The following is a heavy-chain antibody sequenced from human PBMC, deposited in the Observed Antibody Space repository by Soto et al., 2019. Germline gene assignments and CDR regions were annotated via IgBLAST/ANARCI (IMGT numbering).Heavy chain of an antibody. CDR3: ARNLYDFWSGYRSSYYMDV. CDR2: ISAYNGNT. D-gene: IGHD3-3*01. V-gene: IGHV1-18*01. J-gene: IGHJ6*03. Sequence: ASVKVSCKASGYTFTSYGISWVRQAPGQGLEWMGWISAYNGNTNYAQKLQGRVTMTTDTSTSTAYMELRSLRSDDTAVYYCARNLYDFWSGYRSSYYMDVWGKATTVTVSS. CDR1: GYTFTSYG.